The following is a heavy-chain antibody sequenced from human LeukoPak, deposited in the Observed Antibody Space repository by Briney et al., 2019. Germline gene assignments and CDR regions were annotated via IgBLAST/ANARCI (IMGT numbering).Heavy chain of an antibody. V-gene: IGHV4-59*08. Sequence: SETLSLTCIVSGGSISPYYWSWIRQPPGKGLEWIGYIYYSGSGSTNHNPSLKSRVTISVDTSKNQFSLNLSSVTAADTAVYYCARHAVYAGSGWSFDYWGQGTQVTVSS. CDR2: IYYSGSGST. J-gene: IGHJ4*02. CDR3: ARHAVYAGSGWSFDY. CDR1: GGSISPYY. D-gene: IGHD6-19*01.